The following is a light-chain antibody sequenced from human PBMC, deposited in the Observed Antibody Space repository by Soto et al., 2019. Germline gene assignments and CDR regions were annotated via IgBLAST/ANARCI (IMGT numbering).Light chain of an antibody. V-gene: IGKV3-15*01. CDR2: HAS. CDR3: QQYNNWPLT. J-gene: IGKJ4*01. Sequence: EIVMTQSPATLSVSPGERATLSCRAGQSVSSNLAWYQQRPGQAPRLLMYHASTRATGIPARFSGSGSGTEFTLTISGLQPDDFAAYYCQQYNNWPLTFGGGTKVEIK. CDR1: QSVSSN.